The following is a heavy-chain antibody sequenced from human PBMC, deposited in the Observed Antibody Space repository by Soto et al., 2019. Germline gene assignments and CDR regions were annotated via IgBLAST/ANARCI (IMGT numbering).Heavy chain of an antibody. CDR3: VRNGHFLTTNWYGNWFDP. J-gene: IGHJ5*02. Sequence: EVQLVESGGGLVQPGGSLRLSCAASGFTFSTYWMHWIRQVPGKGLEWVSRINSDASHTYYADSVKGRFTISRDNAKKNLDFEMNRLRGEDTAVYLCVRNGHFLTTNWYGNWFDPWGQGTLVTVSS. CDR1: GFTFSTYW. V-gene: IGHV3-74*01. D-gene: IGHD1-1*01. CDR2: INSDASHT.